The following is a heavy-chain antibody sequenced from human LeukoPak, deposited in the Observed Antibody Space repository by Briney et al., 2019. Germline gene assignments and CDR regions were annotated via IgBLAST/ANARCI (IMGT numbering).Heavy chain of an antibody. Sequence: SETLSLTCTVSGYSISSGYYWGWIRQPPGKGLEWTGSIDHSGSTYYNPSLKSRITISVDTSKNQFSLKLSSVTAADTAVYYCARQYSDILTGYHRGELYWYFDLWGRGTLVTVSS. D-gene: IGHD3-9*01. J-gene: IGHJ2*01. CDR1: GYSISSGYY. V-gene: IGHV4-38-2*02. CDR2: IDHSGST. CDR3: ARQYSDILTGYHRGELYWYFDL.